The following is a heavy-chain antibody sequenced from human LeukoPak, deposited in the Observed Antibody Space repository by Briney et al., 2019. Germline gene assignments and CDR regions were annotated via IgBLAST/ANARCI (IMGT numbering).Heavy chain of an antibody. V-gene: IGHV3-74*01. Sequence: PGGSLRLSCAASGFTFSSNWMHWVRQAPGKGLVWVSRIKSDGSITSYADSVKGRFTISRDNAKNTPYLQMNSLRAEDTAVYYCARGYYYDSSACDYWGQGTLVTVSS. CDR1: GFTFSSNW. CDR2: IKSDGSIT. CDR3: ARGYYYDSSACDY. D-gene: IGHD3-22*01. J-gene: IGHJ4*02.